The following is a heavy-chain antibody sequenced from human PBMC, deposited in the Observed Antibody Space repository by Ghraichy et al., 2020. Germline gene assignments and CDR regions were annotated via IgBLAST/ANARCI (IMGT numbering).Heavy chain of an antibody. CDR2: ISYDGSNK. D-gene: IGHD3-9*01. CDR1: GFTFSSYA. J-gene: IGHJ4*02. V-gene: IGHV3-30-3*01. CDR3: ARARYDILTGIDYFDY. Sequence: GESLNISCAASGFTFSSYAMHWVRQAPGKGLEWVAVISYDGSNKYYADSVKGRFTISRDNSKNTLYLQMNSLRAEDTAVYYCARARYDILTGIDYFDYWGQGTLVTVSS.